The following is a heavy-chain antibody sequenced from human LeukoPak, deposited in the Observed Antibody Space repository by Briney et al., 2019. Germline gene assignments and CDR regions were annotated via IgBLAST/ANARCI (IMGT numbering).Heavy chain of an antibody. V-gene: IGHV3-7*03. CDR2: IKQDGSEK. CDR1: GFTFSSYW. Sequence: GGFLRLSCAASGFTFSSYWMSWVRQVPGKGLERVANIKQDGSEKYYVDSVKGRFTISRDNATNSLYLQMNSLRADDTAVYYCARGEQLGLPPGYYYGMDVWGQGTTVTVSS. D-gene: IGHD6-6*01. J-gene: IGHJ6*02. CDR3: ARGEQLGLPPGYYYGMDV.